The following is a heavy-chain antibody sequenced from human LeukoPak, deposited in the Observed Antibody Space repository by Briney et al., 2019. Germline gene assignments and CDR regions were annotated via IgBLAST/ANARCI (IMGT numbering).Heavy chain of an antibody. CDR1: GFTFSSYG. CDR3: ATYYYYDSSAYKAVQT. Sequence: GGSLRLSCAASGFTFSSYGMHWVRQAPGKGLEWVAVISYDGSNKYYADSVKGRFTISRDDAKNSLYLQMNSLRDEDTALYYCATYYYYDSSAYKAVQTWGQGTLVTVSS. J-gene: IGHJ4*02. CDR2: ISYDGSNK. V-gene: IGHV3-30*03. D-gene: IGHD3-22*01.